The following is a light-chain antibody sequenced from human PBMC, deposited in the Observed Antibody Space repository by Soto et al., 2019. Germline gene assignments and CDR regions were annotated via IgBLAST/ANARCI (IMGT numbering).Light chain of an antibody. V-gene: IGKV3-20*01. CDR3: QQYGRSSTWT. J-gene: IGKJ1*01. Sequence: EIVLTQSPGTLSLSPGERATLSCRASQSVSSAYLAWYQHKPGQPPTLLIYAASSRVTGIPDRFSGSESGTYFSLTISRIEPEDFVVYYCQQYGRSSTWTFGQGTKGESK. CDR1: QSVSSAY. CDR2: AAS.